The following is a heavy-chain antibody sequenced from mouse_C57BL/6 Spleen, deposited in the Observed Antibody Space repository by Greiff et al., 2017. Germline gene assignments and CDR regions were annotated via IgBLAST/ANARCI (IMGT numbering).Heavy chain of an antibody. V-gene: IGHV1-82*01. CDR2: IYPGDGDT. CDR1: GYAFSSSW. CDR3: ARHYAMDY. J-gene: IGHJ4*01. Sequence: QVQLQQSGPELVKPGASVKISCKASGYAFSSSWMNWVKQRPGKGLEWIGRIYPGDGDTNYNGKFKGKATLTADKSSSTAYMQLSSLTSEDSAVYFCARHYAMDYWGQGNSVTVSS.